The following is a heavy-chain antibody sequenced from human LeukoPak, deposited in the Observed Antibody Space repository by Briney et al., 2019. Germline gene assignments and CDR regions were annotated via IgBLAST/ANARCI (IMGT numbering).Heavy chain of an antibody. CDR2: IIPILGIA. D-gene: IGHD2/OR15-2a*01. Sequence: SVKVSRKASGGTFSSYTISWVRQAPGQGLEWMGRIIPILGIANYAQKFQGRVTMTTDTSTSTAYMELRSLRSEDTAVYYCATARRMFDPWGQGTLVTVSS. J-gene: IGHJ5*02. CDR3: ATARRMFDP. CDR1: GGTFSSYT. V-gene: IGHV1-69*02.